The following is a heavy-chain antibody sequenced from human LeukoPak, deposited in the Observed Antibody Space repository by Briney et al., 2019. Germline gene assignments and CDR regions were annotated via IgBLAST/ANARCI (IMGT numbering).Heavy chain of an antibody. J-gene: IGHJ4*02. V-gene: IGHV1-69*05. Sequence: AASVTVSCKASGCTFSSYAISWVRQAPGQGVDWMGGTIPIFGTANYAQKFQGRVTITTDESTSTAYMELSSLRSEDTAVYYCARDRGGYFDYWGQGTLVTFFS. CDR2: TIPIFGTA. D-gene: IGHD3-10*01. CDR1: GCTFSSYA. CDR3: ARDRGGYFDY.